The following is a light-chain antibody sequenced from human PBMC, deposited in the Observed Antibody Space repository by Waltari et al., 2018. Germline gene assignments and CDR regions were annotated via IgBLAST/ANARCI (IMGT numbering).Light chain of an antibody. J-gene: IGLJ3*02. CDR2: RNN. Sequence: QSVLTQPPSASGTPGQRVTISCSGSSSNIGSNYVYWYQQVPGTAPKLHIYRNNQRPSGVPDRFSGSKSGTSASLAITGFRSDDEGDYYCAAWDDSLSGRVFGGGTKLTVL. V-gene: IGLV1-47*01. CDR1: SSNIGSNY. CDR3: AAWDDSLSGRV.